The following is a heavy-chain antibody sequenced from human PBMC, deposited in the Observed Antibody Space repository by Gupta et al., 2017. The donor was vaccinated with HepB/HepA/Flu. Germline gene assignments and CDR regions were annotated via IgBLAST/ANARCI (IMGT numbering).Heavy chain of an antibody. Sequence: QVQLVESGGGVVQPGRSLRLSCAASGFTFSSYVMHWVRQAPGKGLEWVAVISYDGSNKYYADSVKGRFTISRDNSKNTLYLQMNSLRAEDTAVYYCAKDEDYYDSSGYYLLGYWGQGTLVTVSS. CDR1: GFTFSSYV. J-gene: IGHJ4*02. CDR2: ISYDGSNK. V-gene: IGHV3-30*18. CDR3: AKDEDYYDSSGYYLLGY. D-gene: IGHD3-22*01.